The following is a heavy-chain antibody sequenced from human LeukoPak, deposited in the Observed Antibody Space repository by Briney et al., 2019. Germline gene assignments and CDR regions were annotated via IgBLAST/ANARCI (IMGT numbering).Heavy chain of an antibody. Sequence: AGGSLRLSCAASGFTFKNYGMSWVRQAPGKGLEWVGRIKTETGGGTTDYAAPVKGRFTISRDDSENTLYLQMNSLKTEDTAMYYCTTDAGFLDPWGQGTLVTVSS. CDR2: IKTETGGGTT. J-gene: IGHJ5*02. CDR1: GFTFKNYG. D-gene: IGHD3-3*01. CDR3: TTDAGFLDP. V-gene: IGHV3-15*01.